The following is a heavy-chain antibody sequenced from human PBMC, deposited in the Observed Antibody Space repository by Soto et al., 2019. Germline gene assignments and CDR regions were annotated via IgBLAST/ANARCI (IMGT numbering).Heavy chain of an antibody. J-gene: IGHJ5*02. D-gene: IGHD2-15*01. V-gene: IGHV1-69*13. CDR1: GGTFSSYA. Sequence: ASVKVCCTASGGTFSSYAISWVRQATGQGLEWMGGIIPIFGTANYAQKFQGRVTITADESTSTAYMELSSLRSEDTAVYYCAGVVVAARYNWFDPWGQGTLVTVSS. CDR3: AGVVVAARYNWFDP. CDR2: IIPIFGTA.